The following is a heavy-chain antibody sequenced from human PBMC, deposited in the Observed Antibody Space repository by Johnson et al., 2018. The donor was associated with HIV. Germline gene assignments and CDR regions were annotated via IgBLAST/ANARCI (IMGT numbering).Heavy chain of an antibody. J-gene: IGHJ3*02. Sequence: VQLVESGGGLVQPGGSLRLSCAASGFTFSSYWMSWVRQAPGKGLEWVANIKQDGSEKYYVDSVKGRFTISRDNAKNSLYLQMNSLRVEDTAVYYCARDHGQLWLLPAFDIWGQGTMVTVSS. D-gene: IGHD5-18*01. CDR3: ARDHGQLWLLPAFDI. CDR1: GFTFSSYW. CDR2: IKQDGSEK. V-gene: IGHV3-7*01.